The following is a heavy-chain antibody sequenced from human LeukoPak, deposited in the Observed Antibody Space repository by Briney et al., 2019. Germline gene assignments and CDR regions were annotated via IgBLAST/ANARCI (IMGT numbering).Heavy chain of an antibody. CDR3: ARATSGGYYFISYFDY. D-gene: IGHD1-26*01. CDR2: IKSGGST. V-gene: IGHV3-53*01. Sequence: GGSLRLSRAASGFTVRSNYMSCVPPAPGRGVEGVSVIKSGGSTSYTDSVKRRFTIYKDNSNNTLYLQMNSLRAEDTAVYYCARATSGGYYFISYFDYWGQGTLVTVSS. J-gene: IGHJ4*02. CDR1: GFTVRSNY.